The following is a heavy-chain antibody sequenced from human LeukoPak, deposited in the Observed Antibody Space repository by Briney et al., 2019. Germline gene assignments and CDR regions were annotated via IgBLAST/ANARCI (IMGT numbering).Heavy chain of an antibody. CDR2: IKSKTDGGTT. D-gene: IGHD3-22*01. J-gene: IGHJ3*02. Sequence: PGGSLRLSCAASGFTFSNAWMSWVRQAPGKGLEWVGCIKSKTDGGTTDYAAPVKGRFTISRDDSKNTLYLQMNSLKTEDTAVYYCTTATMIVVVHSDEAFDIWGQGTMVTVSS. V-gene: IGHV3-15*01. CDR1: GFTFSNAW. CDR3: TTATMIVVVHSDEAFDI.